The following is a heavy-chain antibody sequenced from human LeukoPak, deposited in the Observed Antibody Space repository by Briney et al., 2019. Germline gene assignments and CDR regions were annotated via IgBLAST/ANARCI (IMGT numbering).Heavy chain of an antibody. CDR1: GFTFSSYG. D-gene: IGHD2-2*02. CDR3: AKERCSSTSCYTGGFDP. CDR2: IWYDGSNK. J-gene: IGHJ5*02. V-gene: IGHV3-33*06. Sequence: GGSLRLSCAASGFTFSSYGMHWVRQAPGKGLEWVAVIWYDGSNKYYADSVKGRFTISRDNSKNTLYLQMNSLRAEDTAVYYFAKERCSSTSCYTGGFDPWGQGTLVTVS.